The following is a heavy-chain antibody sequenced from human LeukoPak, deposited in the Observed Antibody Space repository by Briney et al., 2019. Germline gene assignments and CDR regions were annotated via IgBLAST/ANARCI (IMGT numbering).Heavy chain of an antibody. CDR1: GFTFSSYG. V-gene: IGHV3-30*18. Sequence: PGGSLRLSCAASGFTFSSYGMHWVRQAPGKGLEWVALISYPGSNEYYTDSVKGRFTISRDNSKNTLYLQMNSLRAEDTAVYYCAKDLGLTFDYWGQGTLVTVSS. D-gene: IGHD3/OR15-3a*01. CDR3: AKDLGLTFDY. J-gene: IGHJ4*02. CDR2: ISYPGSNE.